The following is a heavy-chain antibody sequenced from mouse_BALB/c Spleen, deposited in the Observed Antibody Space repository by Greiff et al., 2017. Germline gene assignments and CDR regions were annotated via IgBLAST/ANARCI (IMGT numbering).Heavy chain of an antibody. V-gene: IGHV1-15*01. CDR3: TREGFYPLWAMDY. CDR2: IDPETGGT. CDR1: GYTFTDYE. D-gene: IGHD1-1*02. Sequence: QVQLQQSGAELVRPGASVTLSCKASGYTFTDYEMHWVKQTPVHGLEWIGAIDPETGGTAYNQKFKGKATLTADKSSSTAYMELRSLTSEDSAVYYCTREGFYPLWAMDYWGQGTSVTVSS. J-gene: IGHJ4*01.